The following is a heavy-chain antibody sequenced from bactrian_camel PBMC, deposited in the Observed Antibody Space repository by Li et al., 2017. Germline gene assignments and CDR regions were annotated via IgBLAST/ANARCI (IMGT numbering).Heavy chain of an antibody. CDR3: VRDSGSWNFGY. D-gene: IGHD6*01. V-gene: IGHV3S6*01. Sequence: QVQLVESGGGLVQPGGSLRLSCAASGFTFSMWSMYWVRQAPGKGLEWVSYFKNDGSVTYYADSVKGRFTLSRDNAKNTMYLQMNRLKPEDTAVYYCVRDSGSWNFGYWGQGTQVTVS. CDR1: GFTFSMWS. J-gene: IGHJ6*01. CDR2: FKNDGSVT.